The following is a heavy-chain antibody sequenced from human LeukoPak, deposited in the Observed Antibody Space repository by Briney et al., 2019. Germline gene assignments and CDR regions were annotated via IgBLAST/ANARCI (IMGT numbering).Heavy chain of an antibody. V-gene: IGHV1-2*02. Sequence: GASVKVSCKASGYTFTGYYMHCVRQAPGQGRGWMGWINPNSGGTNYAQKFQGRVTMPRDTSISTAYMELSRLRSDDTAVYYCARDLHTLPVAGTQVVDYWGQGTLVTVSS. CDR2: INPNSGGT. CDR3: ARDLHTLPVAGTQVVDY. J-gene: IGHJ4*02. D-gene: IGHD6-19*01. CDR1: GYTFTGYY.